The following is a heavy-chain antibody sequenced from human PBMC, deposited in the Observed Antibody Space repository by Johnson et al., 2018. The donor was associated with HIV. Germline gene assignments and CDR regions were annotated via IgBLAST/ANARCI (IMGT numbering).Heavy chain of an antibody. CDR2: ISGSGGST. CDR1: GFTFSSYG. J-gene: IGHJ3*02. Sequence: VQLVGSGGGLVQPGGSLRLSCAASGFTFSSYGMHWVRQAPGKGLEWVSAISGSGGSTYYADSVKGRFTISRDNSKNTLYLQMNSLRAEDTAVYYCARGITMIPDAFDIWGQGTMVTVSS. V-gene: IGHV3-23*04. D-gene: IGHD3-22*01. CDR3: ARGITMIPDAFDI.